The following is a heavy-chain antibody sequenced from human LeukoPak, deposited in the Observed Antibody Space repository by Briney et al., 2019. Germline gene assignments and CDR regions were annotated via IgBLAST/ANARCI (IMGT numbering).Heavy chain of an antibody. Sequence: SETLSLTCTVSGGSISSSSYYWGWIRQPPGKGLEWIGSIYYSGSTYYNPSLKSRVTISVDTSKNQFSLKLTSVTAAGTAVYYCARPSSSWNTFDYWGQGTLDTVSS. CDR2: IYYSGST. CDR1: GGSISSSSYY. CDR3: ARPSSSWNTFDY. J-gene: IGHJ4*02. D-gene: IGHD6-13*01. V-gene: IGHV4-39*01.